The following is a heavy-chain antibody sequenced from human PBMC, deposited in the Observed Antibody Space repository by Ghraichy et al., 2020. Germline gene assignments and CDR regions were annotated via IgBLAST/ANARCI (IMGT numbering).Heavy chain of an antibody. D-gene: IGHD2-15*01. V-gene: IGHV2-5*02. CDR2: IYWDDDK. CDR3: AHLDCSGGNCQVLGYFDP. Sequence: SGPTLLKPTQTLTLTCTFSGFSLRKSGAGVAWIRQPPEKALEWLALIYWDDDKRYNPSLKSRLAITKDTSKNQVVLTMANMEPEDTATYHCAHLDCSGGNCQVLGYFDPWGQGTLVTVSS. CDR1: GFSLRKSGAG. J-gene: IGHJ5*02.